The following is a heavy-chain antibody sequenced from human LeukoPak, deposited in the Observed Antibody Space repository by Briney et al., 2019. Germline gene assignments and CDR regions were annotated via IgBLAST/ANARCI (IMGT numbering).Heavy chain of an antibody. J-gene: IGHJ5*02. CDR3: ARDFAWGSGGAPIDDNWLDP. CDR2: NSSGSNT. Sequence: ASVKVSCKATGYIFSNYGISWVRQAPGHGLEWMGWNSSGSNTNYAPKFQDRATMTTDTSTSTAYMELRSLRFDDTAVYYCARDFAWGSGGAPIDDNWLDPWGQGTLVTVSS. D-gene: IGHD7-27*01. V-gene: IGHV1-18*01. CDR1: GYIFSNYG.